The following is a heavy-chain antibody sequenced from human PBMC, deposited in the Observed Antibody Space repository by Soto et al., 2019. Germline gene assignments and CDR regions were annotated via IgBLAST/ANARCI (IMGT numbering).Heavy chain of an antibody. CDR2: INDDGSST. CDR3: AREVIAATGTIRWFDP. Sequence: LRLSCAASGFTFSRHWMHWVRQTPGKGPVWVSRINDDGSSTKYADSVKGRFTIARDNAKNTVFLQMSSLRAEDTAVYYCAREVIAATGTIRWFDPWGQGXLVTVSS. CDR1: GFTFSRHW. J-gene: IGHJ5*02. D-gene: IGHD6-25*01. V-gene: IGHV3-74*03.